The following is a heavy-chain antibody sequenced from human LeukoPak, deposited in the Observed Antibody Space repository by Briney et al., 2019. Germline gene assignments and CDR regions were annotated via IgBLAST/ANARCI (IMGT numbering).Heavy chain of an antibody. J-gene: IGHJ4*02. D-gene: IGHD4-17*01. CDR1: GYTFTSYD. CDR3: ALVTTVTTGFDY. V-gene: IGHV1-8*01. CDR2: MNSNSGNT. Sequence: ASVKVSCKASGYTFTSYDINWVRQATGQGLEWMGWMNSNSGNTGYAQKFQGRVTMTRNTSISTAYMELSSLRSEDTAVYYCALVTTVTTGFDYWGQGTLVTVSS.